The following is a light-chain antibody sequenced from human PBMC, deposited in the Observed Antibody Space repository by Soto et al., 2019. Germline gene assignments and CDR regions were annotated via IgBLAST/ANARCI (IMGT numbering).Light chain of an antibody. Sequence: TVLTHSPGTLSLSPGERATLSCRASQSVTTHLAWFQQRPGQTPRLLIYDASTRAPGIRARFSGPGSGADFTLTISSLEPEDFAVYYCQQRSDSITFGQGTRLEI. CDR2: DAS. CDR3: QQRSDSIT. V-gene: IGKV3-11*01. CDR1: QSVTTH. J-gene: IGKJ5*01.